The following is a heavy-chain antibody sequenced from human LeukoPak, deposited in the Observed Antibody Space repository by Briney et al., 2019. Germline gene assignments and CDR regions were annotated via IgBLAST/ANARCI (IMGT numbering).Heavy chain of an antibody. CDR1: GGSISSSSYY. J-gene: IGHJ6*03. D-gene: IGHD2-2*01. V-gene: IGHV4-39*01. CDR2: IYYSGST. CDR3: ARLKGYCSSTSCFSYYYYYYYMDV. Sequence: SETLSLTCTVSGGSISSSSYYWGWIRQPPGKGLKWIGSIYYSGSTYYNPSLKSRVTISVDTSKNQFSLKLSSVTAADTAVYYCARLKGYCSSTSCFSYYYYYYYMDVWGKGTTVTVSS.